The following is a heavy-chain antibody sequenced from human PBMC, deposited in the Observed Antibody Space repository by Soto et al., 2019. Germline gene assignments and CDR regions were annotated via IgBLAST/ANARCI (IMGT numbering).Heavy chain of an antibody. Sequence: PGGSLRLSCTASGFTFGAYAMSWVRQAPAKGLEWVSAISNSGGTTYYADSVKGRFTFSRDNSNNTLYLQRNSLRAEDTAVYYCAKDPSGTSGYCYDHWGQGTLVTVSS. D-gene: IGHD3-22*01. CDR2: ISNSGGTT. V-gene: IGHV3-23*01. J-gene: IGHJ4*02. CDR3: AKDPSGTSGYCYDH. CDR1: GFTFGAYA.